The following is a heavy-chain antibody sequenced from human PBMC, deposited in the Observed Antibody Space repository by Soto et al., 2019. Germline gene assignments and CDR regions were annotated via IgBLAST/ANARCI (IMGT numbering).Heavy chain of an antibody. CDR1: GYSFPDFW. J-gene: IGHJ4*02. V-gene: IGHV5-51*01. Sequence: DSLKISCEASGYSFPDFWIGWVRQMPGKGLEWVGIILPRDSDSRYSPSFEGRVTISADNSISTAYLQWSSLTASDTAMYFCVRHTNGYNPLDYWGRGTLVTVSS. D-gene: IGHD5-18*01. CDR3: VRHTNGYNPLDY. CDR2: ILPRDSDS.